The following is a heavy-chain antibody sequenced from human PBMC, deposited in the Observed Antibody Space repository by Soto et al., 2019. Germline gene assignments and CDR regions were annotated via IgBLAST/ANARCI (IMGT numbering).Heavy chain of an antibody. D-gene: IGHD3-10*01. V-gene: IGHV1-2*02. CDR2: INPNSGGT. CDR1: GYTFTGYY. J-gene: IGHJ6*02. CDR3: ARDGSGGDYYYYYGMDV. Sequence: ASVKVSCKASGYTFTGYYMHWVRQAPGQGLEWMGWINPNSGGTNYAQKFQGRVTMTRDTSISTAYMELSRLISDDTAVYYCARDGSGGDYYYYYGMDVWGQGTTVTVSS.